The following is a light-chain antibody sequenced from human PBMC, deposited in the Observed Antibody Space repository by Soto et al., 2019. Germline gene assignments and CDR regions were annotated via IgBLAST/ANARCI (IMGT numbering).Light chain of an antibody. Sequence: EVVLAQSPATLSLSQGDRATLSCRASQSVSSHFAWYQQKSGQAPRLLIYDASKRATGIPARFSGSGSGTDFTLTISSLEPEDFAVYYCQQRSNWPTFGQGTRLEIK. CDR2: DAS. CDR3: QQRSNWPT. CDR1: QSVSSH. V-gene: IGKV3-11*01. J-gene: IGKJ5*01.